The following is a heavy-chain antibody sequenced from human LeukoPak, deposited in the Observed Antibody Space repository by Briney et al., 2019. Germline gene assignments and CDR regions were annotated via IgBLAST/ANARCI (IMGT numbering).Heavy chain of an antibody. CDR2: IYPSDSDT. CDR1: GYSFTTNW. CDR3: AGRGGGWHDY. J-gene: IGHJ4*02. D-gene: IGHD6-19*01. Sequence: RGESLMRSCKGSGYSFTTNWIGWVRQMPGKGLEWMGIIYPSDSDTRYSPSFQGQVTISADKSINTAYLQWSSLKASDTAIYYCAGRGGGWHDYWGQGTLVTVSS. V-gene: IGHV5-51*01.